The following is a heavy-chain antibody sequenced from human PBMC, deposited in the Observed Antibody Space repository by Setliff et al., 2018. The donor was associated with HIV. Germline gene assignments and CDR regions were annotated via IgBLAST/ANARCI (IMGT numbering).Heavy chain of an antibody. D-gene: IGHD4-4*01. CDR3: SRDVLTNNYYYYGMDV. J-gene: IGHJ6*02. CDR2: IRTKAYSGTT. CDR1: GFNFGEYA. Sequence: SCSASGFNFGEYALSWVRQAPGKGLEWVAFIRTKAYSGTTEYAASVKDRFTISRDGSKSIAYLQMNSLKTEDSAVYYCSRDVLTNNYYYYGMDVWGQGTTVTVSS. V-gene: IGHV3-49*04.